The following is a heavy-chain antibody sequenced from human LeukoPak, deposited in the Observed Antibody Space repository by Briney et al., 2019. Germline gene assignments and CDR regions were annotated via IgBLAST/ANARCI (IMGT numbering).Heavy chain of an antibody. CDR3: TKVDRRVAHNAFEI. V-gene: IGHV3-43*01. CDR2: ISSDGGST. D-gene: IGHD6-6*01. Sequence: GGSLRLSCAASGFTFDSYTMHWVRQAPGKGLEWVSLISSDGGSTHYADSVKGRFTISRDNSKNTLYLQMNSLRTEDTALYYWTKVDRRVAHNAFEIWGEKTVVTVSS. CDR1: GFTFDSYT. J-gene: IGHJ3*02.